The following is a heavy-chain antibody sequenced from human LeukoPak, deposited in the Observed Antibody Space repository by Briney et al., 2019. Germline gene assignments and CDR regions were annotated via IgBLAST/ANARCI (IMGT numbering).Heavy chain of an antibody. CDR3: AKKGYYDGSGYYMYYFDH. J-gene: IGHJ4*02. D-gene: IGHD3-22*01. CDR1: GFTFSSYW. CDR2: IKQDGSEK. V-gene: IGHV3-7*03. Sequence: PGRSLRLSCAASGFTFSSYWMSWVRQAPGKGLEWVANIKQDGSEKYYVDSVKGRFTISRDNSKNTLYLQMNSLRAEDTAVYYCAKKGYYDGSGYYMYYFDHWGQGTLVTVSS.